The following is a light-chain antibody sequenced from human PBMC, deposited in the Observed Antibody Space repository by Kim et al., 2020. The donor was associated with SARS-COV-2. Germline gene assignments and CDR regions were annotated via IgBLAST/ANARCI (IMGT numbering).Light chain of an antibody. J-gene: IGKJ4*02. Sequence: VPPGERAPPPCGASQGVSSTSARYPHRPRHAPPVLISGAPTTAPGVPHRFSGSGSVTEFSLTTSTLQSEDFALYYCQKYKISPLTFVPGTTVEI. V-gene: IGKV3-15*01. CDR1: QGVSST. CDR3: QKYKISPLT. CDR2: GAP.